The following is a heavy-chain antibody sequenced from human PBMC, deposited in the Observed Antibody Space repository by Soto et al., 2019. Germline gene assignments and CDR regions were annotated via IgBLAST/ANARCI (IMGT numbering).Heavy chain of an antibody. Sequence: EVQLLESGGGLVQPGGSLRLSCAASGFTFSSYAMSWVRQAPGKGLEWVSAISGSGGSTYYADSVKGRFTISRDNSKNTLYLQMNSLRAEDTAVYYCAKDSAPTYDYIWGSYRYDAFDIWGQGTMVTVSS. CDR1: GFTFSSYA. V-gene: IGHV3-23*01. CDR2: ISGSGGST. CDR3: AKDSAPTYDYIWGSYRYDAFDI. D-gene: IGHD3-16*02. J-gene: IGHJ3*02.